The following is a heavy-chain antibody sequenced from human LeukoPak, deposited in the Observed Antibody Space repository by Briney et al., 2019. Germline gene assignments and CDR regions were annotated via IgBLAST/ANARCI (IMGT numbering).Heavy chain of an antibody. Sequence: GGSLRLSCVASGFTFSKYGMNWVRQAPGKGLEWVSSISSRAAYIYYADSVKGRFTISRDDAKNSLFLQMNSLRAEDTAVYYCARDFGDYLGGYYYYMDVWGKGTTVTVSS. J-gene: IGHJ6*03. V-gene: IGHV3-21*01. CDR1: GFTFSKYG. CDR2: ISSRAAYI. CDR3: ARDFGDYLGGYYYYMDV. D-gene: IGHD3-10*01.